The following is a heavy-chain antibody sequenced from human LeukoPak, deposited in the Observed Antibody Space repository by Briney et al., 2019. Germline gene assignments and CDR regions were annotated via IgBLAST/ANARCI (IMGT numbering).Heavy chain of an antibody. Sequence: ASVKVSCKASGYTFTGYYVHWLRQAPGQGLTWMGWINPNSGGTDYAQQYQDRVTLTRDTSISTAYMELSSLTSDDSAVYYCARAFFNSGFDYWGQGTLVTVSS. CDR3: ARAFFNSGFDY. V-gene: IGHV1-2*02. CDR1: GYTFTGYY. J-gene: IGHJ4*02. D-gene: IGHD3-3*02. CDR2: INPNSGGT.